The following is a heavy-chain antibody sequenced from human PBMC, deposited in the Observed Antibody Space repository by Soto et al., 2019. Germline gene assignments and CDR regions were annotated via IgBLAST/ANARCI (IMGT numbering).Heavy chain of an antibody. CDR3: ARAGYYYGSGSYHYGMDV. J-gene: IGHJ6*02. CDR2: INHSGST. Sequence: SETLSLTCAVYGGSFSGYYWSWIRQPPGKGLEWIGEINHSGSTNYNPSLKSRVTISVDTSKNQFSLKLSSVTAADTAVYYCARAGYYYGSGSYHYGMDVWGQGTTVTVSS. V-gene: IGHV4-34*01. D-gene: IGHD3-10*01. CDR1: GGSFSGYY.